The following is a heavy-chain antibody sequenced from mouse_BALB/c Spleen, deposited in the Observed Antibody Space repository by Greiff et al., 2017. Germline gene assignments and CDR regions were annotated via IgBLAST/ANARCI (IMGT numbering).Heavy chain of an antibody. D-gene: IGHD1-2*01. CDR1: GFTFSSYA. CDR3: ARGPGSRDWYFDV. CDR2: ISSGGST. V-gene: IGHV5-6-5*01. Sequence: EVKLVESGGGLVKPGGSLKLSCAASGFTFSSYAMSWVRQTPEKRLEWVASISSGGSTYYPDSVKGRFTISRDNARNILYLQMSSLRSEDTAMYYCARGPGSRDWYFDVWGAGTTVTVSS. J-gene: IGHJ1*01.